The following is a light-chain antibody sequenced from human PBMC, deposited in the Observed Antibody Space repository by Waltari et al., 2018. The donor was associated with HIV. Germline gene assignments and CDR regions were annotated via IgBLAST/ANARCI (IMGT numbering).Light chain of an antibody. V-gene: IGLV1-40*01. CDR1: SSTIGAGST. J-gene: IGLJ2*01. Sequence: QSVLPQPPSVSGSPGQRVTIPRSAGSSTIGAGSTVPRYQQFPGTAPKLLIYRNHNRPSGVPDRFSGSKSGTSASLAITGLQSEDEADYYCQSYDNTLSGSAVFGGGTKLTVL. CDR3: QSYDNTLSGSAV. CDR2: RNH.